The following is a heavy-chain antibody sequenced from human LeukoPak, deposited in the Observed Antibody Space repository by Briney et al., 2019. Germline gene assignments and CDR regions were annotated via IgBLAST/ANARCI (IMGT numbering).Heavy chain of an antibody. Sequence: PGGSLRLSCAASGFIFSNYGMWWVRQAPGRGLEWVAFIEDDGSNKYYGDFVRGRFTISRDNSRNTLYMQMNSLRVEDTAVYYCAKDPARGQLGIFDYWGQGVLVTVSS. CDR1: GFIFSNYG. V-gene: IGHV3-30*02. J-gene: IGHJ4*02. D-gene: IGHD6-6*01. CDR3: AKDPARGQLGIFDY. CDR2: IEDDGSNK.